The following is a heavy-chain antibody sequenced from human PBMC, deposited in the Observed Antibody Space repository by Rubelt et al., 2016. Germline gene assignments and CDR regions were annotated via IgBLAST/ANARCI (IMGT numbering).Heavy chain of an antibody. CDR1: GFTFSTYA. V-gene: IGHV3-23*01. CDR2: LSGSGDTT. Sequence: GGGLVQPGGSLRLSCAASGFTFSTYAMTWVRQAPGKGLEWVSGLSGSGDTTYYADSVKGRFTISRDNSKNTLYLQMNSLRAEDTAAYYCARSLSGSYDYWGQGTLVTVSS. D-gene: IGHD1-26*01. CDR3: ARSLSGSYDY. J-gene: IGHJ4*02.